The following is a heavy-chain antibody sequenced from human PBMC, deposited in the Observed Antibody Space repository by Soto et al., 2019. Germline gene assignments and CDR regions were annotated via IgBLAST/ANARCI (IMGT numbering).Heavy chain of an antibody. CDR2: INSDGSST. CDR1: GFTFSSYW. CDR3: ARDLSSSVPPIFYYYGMDV. Sequence: EVQLVESGGGLVQPGGSLRLSCAASGFTFSSYWMHWVRQAPGRGLVWVSRINSDGSSTSYADSVKGRFTISRDNAKNTLYLQMNSLRAEDTAVYYCARDLSSSVPPIFYYYGMDVWGQGTTVTVSS. J-gene: IGHJ6*02. V-gene: IGHV3-74*01. D-gene: IGHD6-6*01.